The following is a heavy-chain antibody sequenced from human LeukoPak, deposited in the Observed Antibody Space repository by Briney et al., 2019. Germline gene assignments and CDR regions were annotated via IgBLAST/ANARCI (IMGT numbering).Heavy chain of an antibody. CDR1: GFTFSSYA. J-gene: IGHJ4*02. D-gene: IGHD5-18*01. CDR3: ARQDTAMVTAAVFDY. CDR2: ISGSGGST. V-gene: IGHV3-23*01. Sequence: GGSLRLSCAASGFTFSSYAMSWVRQAPGKGLEWVSIISGSGGSTHYADSVKGRFTISRDNSKKTLYLQMNSLRAEDTAVYYCARQDTAMVTAAVFDYWGQGTLVTVSS.